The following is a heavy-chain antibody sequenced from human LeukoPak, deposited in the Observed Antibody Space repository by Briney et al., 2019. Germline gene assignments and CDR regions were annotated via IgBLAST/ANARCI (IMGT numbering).Heavy chain of an antibody. CDR2: IYYSGST. CDR1: GGSISSYY. Sequence: SETLSLTCTVSGGSISSYYWSWIRQPPGKGLEWIWYIYYSGSTNYNPSLKSRVTISVDTSKNQFSLKLSSVPAADTAAYYCPRGSYYYDSSGYYYRPYYYYYYMDVWRKATTLTV. V-gene: IGHV4-59*01. CDR3: PRGSYYYDSSGYYYRPYYYYYYMDV. J-gene: IGHJ6*03. D-gene: IGHD3-22*01.